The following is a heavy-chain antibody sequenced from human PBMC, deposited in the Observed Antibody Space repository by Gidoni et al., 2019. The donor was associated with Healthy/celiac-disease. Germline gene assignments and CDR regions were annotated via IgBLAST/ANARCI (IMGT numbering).Heavy chain of an antibody. Sequence: EVQLVESGGGLVKPGGSLRLSCAASGFTFSNAWMHWVRQAPGKGLEWVGRIKSKTDGGTTDYAAPVKGRFTISRDDSKNTLYLQMNSLKTEDTAVYYCTTDFDYDSSGYYGFFDYWGQGTLVTVSS. CDR2: IKSKTDGGTT. CDR1: GFTFSNAW. J-gene: IGHJ4*02. CDR3: TTDFDYDSSGYYGFFDY. D-gene: IGHD3-22*01. V-gene: IGHV3-15*07.